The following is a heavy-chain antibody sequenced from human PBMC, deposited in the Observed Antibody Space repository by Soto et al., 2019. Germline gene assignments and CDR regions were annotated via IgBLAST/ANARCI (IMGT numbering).Heavy chain of an antibody. Sequence: PGGSLRLSCAASGFTFSSYAMSWVRQAPGKGLEWVSAISGSGGSTYYADSVKGRFTISRDNSKNTLFLQMNSLRVEDTALYYCARVGQNWKLDCWGQGTLVTVSS. CDR1: GFTFSSYA. CDR3: ARVGQNWKLDC. V-gene: IGHV3-23*01. D-gene: IGHD1-1*01. CDR2: ISGSGGST. J-gene: IGHJ4*02.